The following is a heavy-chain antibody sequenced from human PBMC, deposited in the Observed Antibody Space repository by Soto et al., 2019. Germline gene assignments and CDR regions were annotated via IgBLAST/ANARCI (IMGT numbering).Heavy chain of an antibody. V-gene: IGHV3-30-3*01. J-gene: IGHJ3*02. CDR1: GFTFSSYA. D-gene: IGHD4-17*01. CDR3: ARGRTVTTPDAFDI. Sequence: QVQLVESGGGVVQPGRSLRLSCAASGFTFSSYAMHWVRQAPGKGLEWVAVISYDGSNKYYAASVKGRFTISRDNSKNTLYLQMNSLRAEDTAVYYCARGRTVTTPDAFDIWGQGTMVTVSS. CDR2: ISYDGSNK.